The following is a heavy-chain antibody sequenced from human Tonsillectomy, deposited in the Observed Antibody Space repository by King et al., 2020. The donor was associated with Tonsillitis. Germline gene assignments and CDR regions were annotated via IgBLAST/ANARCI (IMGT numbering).Heavy chain of an antibody. CDR2: IYMGGST. CDR1: GVTVSSNY. V-gene: IGHV3-66*01. Sequence: VQLVESGGGLVQPGGSLRLSCAASGVTVSSNYMSWVRPAPGKGLEWVSVIYMGGSTSYADYVKGRFTISRDNSQNTLYLQMNSLRAEDTAVYYCASLKSGSYLDYWGQGTLVTVSS. J-gene: IGHJ4*02. D-gene: IGHD1-26*01. CDR3: ASLKSGSYLDY.